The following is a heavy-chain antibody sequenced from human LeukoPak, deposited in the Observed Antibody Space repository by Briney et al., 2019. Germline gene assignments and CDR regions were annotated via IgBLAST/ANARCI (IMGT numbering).Heavy chain of an antibody. CDR3: ARSVVVDYYDSRGYFQH. CDR1: GGSISSSSYY. V-gene: IGHV4-39*07. Sequence: SETLSLTCTVSGGSISSSSYYWGWIRQPPGKGLEWIGSVYYSGSTYYNPSLKSRVTISVDTSKNQFSLKLSSVTAADTAVYCCARSVVVDYYDSRGYFQHWGQGTLVTVSS. CDR2: VYYSGST. D-gene: IGHD3-22*01. J-gene: IGHJ1*01.